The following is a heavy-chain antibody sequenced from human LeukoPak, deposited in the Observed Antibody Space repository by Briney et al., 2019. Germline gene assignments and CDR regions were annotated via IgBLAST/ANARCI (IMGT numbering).Heavy chain of an antibody. V-gene: IGHV3-23*01. Sequence: GGSLRLSCAASGFTISRDALTWVRQAPGKGLECVSGISGSNTYYADSVKGRFTISRDDSKNTLYLQMNNLRADDTGVYYCAGRRSGNTGPFDDWGQGTLVTVSP. CDR1: GFTISRDA. J-gene: IGHJ4*02. CDR2: ISGSNT. D-gene: IGHD1-26*01. CDR3: AGRRSGNTGPFDD.